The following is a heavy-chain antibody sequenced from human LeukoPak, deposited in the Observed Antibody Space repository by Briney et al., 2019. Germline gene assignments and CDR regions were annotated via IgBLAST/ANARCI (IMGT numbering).Heavy chain of an antibody. Sequence: GGSLRLSCAASGFTFSRSAVHWVRQAPGKGLEWVAVTSYDGSKKYHADSVKGRFTISRDNSKNTLYLQMNSLRAEDTAVYYCAKDSKYYYDSRGYSYFDYWGQGTLVTVSS. CDR2: TSYDGSKK. CDR3: AKDSKYYYDSRGYSYFDY. V-gene: IGHV3-30*18. CDR1: GFTFSRSA. D-gene: IGHD3-22*01. J-gene: IGHJ4*02.